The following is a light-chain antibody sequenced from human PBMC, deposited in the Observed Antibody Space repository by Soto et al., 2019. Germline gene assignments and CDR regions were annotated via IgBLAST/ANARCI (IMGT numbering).Light chain of an antibody. V-gene: IGKV3-20*01. CDR3: QQYGSSSWT. CDR2: GAS. J-gene: IGKJ1*01. Sequence: EIVLTQSPGTLSLSPGERATLSCRASQSVSSSYFAWYQQRCGQAPRLLIYGASSRATGNPDRFSGSAYGTDFTVTISSLEPEDFAVYYCQQYGSSSWTFGQGTKVEIK. CDR1: QSVSSSY.